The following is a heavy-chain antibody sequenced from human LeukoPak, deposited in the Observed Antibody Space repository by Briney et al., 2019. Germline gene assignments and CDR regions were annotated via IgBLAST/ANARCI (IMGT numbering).Heavy chain of an antibody. Sequence: PSETLSLTCTVSGGSISSGGYYWSWIRQHPGKGLEWIGYIYYSGSTYYNPSLKSRVTISVDTSKNQFSLKLSSVTAADTAVYYCARDYGSGDGTDAFDIWGQGTMVTVST. CDR3: ARDYGSGDGTDAFDI. D-gene: IGHD3-10*01. CDR1: GGSISSGGYY. CDR2: IYYSGST. V-gene: IGHV4-31*03. J-gene: IGHJ3*02.